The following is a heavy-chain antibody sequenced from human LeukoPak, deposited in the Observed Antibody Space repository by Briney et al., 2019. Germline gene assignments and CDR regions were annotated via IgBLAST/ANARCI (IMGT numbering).Heavy chain of an antibody. CDR3: ARGPGGY. Sequence: SETLSLTCAVYGGSFSGYYWSWIRQPPGKGLEWIGEINHSGSTNYNPSLKSRVTISVDTSKNQFSLKLSSVTAADTAVYYCARGPGGYWGQGTPVTVSS. CDR2: INHSGST. D-gene: IGHD3-10*01. J-gene: IGHJ4*02. V-gene: IGHV4-34*01. CDR1: GGSFSGYY.